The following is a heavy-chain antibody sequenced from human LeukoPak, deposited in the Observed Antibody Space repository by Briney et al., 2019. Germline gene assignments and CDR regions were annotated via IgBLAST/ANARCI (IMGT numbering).Heavy chain of an antibody. CDR2: IYHSGRT. J-gene: IGHJ5*02. CDR1: GYSISSGYY. V-gene: IGHV4-38-2*02. CDR3: ARHTIDTTLGGVPDYFDA. D-gene: IGHD3-16*01. Sequence: SETLSLTCTDSGYSISSGYYWGWIRQPPGKGLEWIGSIYHSGRTYYNPSFNGRVTLSVDTSKNQFSLRLSSVTAADTAIYYCARHTIDTTLGGVPDYFDAWGQGTPVTVSS.